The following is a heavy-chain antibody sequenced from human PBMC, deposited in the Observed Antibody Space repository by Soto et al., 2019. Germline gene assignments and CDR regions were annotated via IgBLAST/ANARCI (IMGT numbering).Heavy chain of an antibody. V-gene: IGHV1-2*02. CDR1: GYTFTGYY. J-gene: IGHJ4*02. D-gene: IGHD3-22*01. CDR2: INPNSGGT. Sequence: ASVKVSCKASGYTFTGYYMHWVRQAPGQGLEWMGWINPNSGGTKYAQRFQGRVTMTRDKSISTAYMELSRMRSDDTAVYYCARDYGYYYASSGSCHYWGKGTLVNASS. CDR3: ARDYGYYYASSGSCHY.